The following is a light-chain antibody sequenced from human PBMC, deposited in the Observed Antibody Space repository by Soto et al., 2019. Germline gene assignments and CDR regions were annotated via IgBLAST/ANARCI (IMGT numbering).Light chain of an antibody. CDR1: SGHNSYA. CDR2: LNSDGSH. CDR3: QTWSTDIRV. J-gene: IGLJ3*02. Sequence: QLVLTQPPSASASLGASVKLTCTLSSGHNSYAIAWHQQQPEKGPRYLMKLNSDGSHSKGDGIPDRFSGSSSGAERYLTIPSLQVEDEAGYYCQTWSTDIRVFGGGTKLTVL. V-gene: IGLV4-69*01.